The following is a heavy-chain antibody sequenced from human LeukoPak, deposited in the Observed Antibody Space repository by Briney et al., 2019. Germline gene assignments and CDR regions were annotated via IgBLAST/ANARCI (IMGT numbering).Heavy chain of an antibody. CDR1: GFTFSSYA. J-gene: IGHJ4*02. Sequence: GRSLRLSCAASGFTFSSYAMHWVRQAPGKGLEWVAVISYDGSNKYYADSVKGRFTISRDNTKNTLYLQMNSLRAEDTAVYYCARARGYQLHPGGYLDYWGQGTLVTVSS. CDR2: ISYDGSNK. D-gene: IGHD2-2*01. V-gene: IGHV3-30*04. CDR3: ARARGYQLHPGGYLDY.